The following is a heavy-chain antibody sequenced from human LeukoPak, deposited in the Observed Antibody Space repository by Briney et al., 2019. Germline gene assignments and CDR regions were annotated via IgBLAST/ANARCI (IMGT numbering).Heavy chain of an antibody. J-gene: IGHJ4*02. CDR3: AVIAVAPYYFDY. V-gene: IGHV1-18*01. Sequence: ASVKVSCKASGYTFTSYGISWVRQAPGQGLEWMGWISAYNGNTNYAQKFQGRVTMTTDTSTSTAYMELRSLRSDDTAVYYCAVIAVAPYYFDYWGQGTLVTVSS. CDR1: GYTFTSYG. D-gene: IGHD6-19*01. CDR2: ISAYNGNT.